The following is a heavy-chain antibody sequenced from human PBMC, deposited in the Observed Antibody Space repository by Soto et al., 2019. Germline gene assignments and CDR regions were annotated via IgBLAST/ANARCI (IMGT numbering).Heavy chain of an antibody. V-gene: IGHV4-59*01. CDR3: ARGAGDFSGTDSFDI. Sequence: QVQLQESGPRLVKSSETLSLVCSVSGDSIIRSFWGWIRQSPGKGLEYIGYISDSGVTDYDPSLKSRVTTSVDTSKYLLSLKLTTATAADTAMYYCARGAGDFSGTDSFDIWGQSTMVTVSS. CDR2: ISDSGVT. D-gene: IGHD4-17*01. CDR1: GDSIIRSF. J-gene: IGHJ3*02.